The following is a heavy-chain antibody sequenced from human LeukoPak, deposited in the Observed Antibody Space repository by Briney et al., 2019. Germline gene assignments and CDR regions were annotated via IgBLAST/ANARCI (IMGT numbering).Heavy chain of an antibody. J-gene: IGHJ4*02. CDR2: ISGYNGHT. D-gene: IGHD3-22*01. V-gene: IGHV1-18*04. Sequence: ASVKVSCKASGYTFTGYYMHWVRQAPGQGLEWMGWISGYNGHTNYVQKLQGRVTMTTDTPTSTAYMELRSLRSDDTAVYYCARGSTVRYYYDSSGYYRGPVDYWGQGTLVTVSS. CDR3: ARGSTVRYYYDSSGYYRGPVDY. CDR1: GYTFTGYY.